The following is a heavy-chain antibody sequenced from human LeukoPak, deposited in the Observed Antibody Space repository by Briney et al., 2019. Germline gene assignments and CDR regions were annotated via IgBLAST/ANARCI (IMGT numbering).Heavy chain of an antibody. CDR1: GYTFTSYG. D-gene: IGHD3-10*01. CDR3: ARTYYSASGSYPY. Sequence: ASVKVSCKASGYTFTSYGISWVRQAPGQSPEWMGWINAGNGNTKYSQKFQGRVTITRDTSASTAYMELSSLRYEDTAVYYCARTYYSASGSYPYWGQGTLVTVSS. CDR2: INAGNGNT. V-gene: IGHV1-3*01. J-gene: IGHJ4*02.